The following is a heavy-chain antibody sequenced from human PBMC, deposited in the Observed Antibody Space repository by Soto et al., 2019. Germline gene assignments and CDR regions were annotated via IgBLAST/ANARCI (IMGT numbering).Heavy chain of an antibody. V-gene: IGHV1-2*02. CDR2: INPNSGGT. D-gene: IGHD3-10*01. CDR3: ARDREYYGSGSYYDY. Sequence: GASVKVSCKASGYTFTGYYMHWVRQAPGQGLEWMGWINPNSGGTNYAQKFQGRVTMTRDTSISTAYMELSRLRSDDTAVYYCARDREYYGSGSYYDYWGQGTLVTVSS. J-gene: IGHJ4*02. CDR1: GYTFTGYY.